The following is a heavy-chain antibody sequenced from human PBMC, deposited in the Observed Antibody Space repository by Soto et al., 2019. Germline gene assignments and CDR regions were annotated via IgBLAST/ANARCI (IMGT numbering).Heavy chain of an antibody. V-gene: IGHV3-30-3*01. CDR1: GFTFSNIA. CDR2: ISYDGTYR. Sequence: QAQLVESGGGVVQPGRSLRLSCAASGFTFSNIAMHWVRQAPGKGLEWVAAISYDGTYRPYADFARGRFTISRDNSKNTLYLQMKSPRPEDTALYYCARDRALGATLGAIDFWGQGTLVTVSS. J-gene: IGHJ4*02. CDR3: ARDRALGATLGAIDF. D-gene: IGHD1-26*01.